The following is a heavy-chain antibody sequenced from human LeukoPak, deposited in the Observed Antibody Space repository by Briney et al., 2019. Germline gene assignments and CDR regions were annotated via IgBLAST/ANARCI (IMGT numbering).Heavy chain of an antibody. CDR3: ASGNNVAY. Sequence: ASVKVSRKASGYTFTGYFLHWVRQAPGQGLEWIGWINPNSGGTDYAQKFQGRVFMTRDTSISTAYMELTRLRSDDTAVYYCASGNNVAYWGQGTLVTVSS. CDR2: INPNSGGT. V-gene: IGHV1-2*02. D-gene: IGHD2-8*01. CDR1: GYTFTGYF. J-gene: IGHJ4*02.